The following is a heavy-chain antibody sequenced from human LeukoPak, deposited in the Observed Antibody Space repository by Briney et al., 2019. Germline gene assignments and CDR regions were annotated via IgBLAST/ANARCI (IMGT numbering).Heavy chain of an antibody. J-gene: IGHJ4*02. V-gene: IGHV3-20*04. Sequence: GGSLRLSCAASGFTFDDYGMSWVRQAPGKGLEWVSGINWNGGSTGYADSVKGRFTISRDNAKNSLYLQMNSLRAEDTAVYYCARIYASGSYWDYWGQGTLVTVSS. CDR1: GFTFDDYG. D-gene: IGHD3-10*01. CDR2: INWNGGST. CDR3: ARIYASGSYWDY.